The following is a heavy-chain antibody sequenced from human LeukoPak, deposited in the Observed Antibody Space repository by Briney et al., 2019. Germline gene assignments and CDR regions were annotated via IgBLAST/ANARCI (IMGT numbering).Heavy chain of an antibody. CDR3: AREAVHYSDSSGFFNNFFDP. CDR1: GGSISSGGYY. D-gene: IGHD3-22*01. J-gene: IGHJ5*02. CDR2: IYYSGST. Sequence: PSETLSLTCTVSGGSISSGGYYWSWIRQHPGKGLEWIGYIYYSGSTYYNPSLKSRVTISVDTSKNQFSLKLSSVTAADTAVYYCAREAVHYSDSSGFFNNFFDPWGQGTLVTVSS. V-gene: IGHV4-31*03.